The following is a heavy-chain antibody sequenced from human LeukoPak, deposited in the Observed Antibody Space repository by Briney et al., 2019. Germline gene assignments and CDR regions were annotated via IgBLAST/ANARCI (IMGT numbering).Heavy chain of an antibody. Sequence: GGSLRLSCAASGFTFSSSWMYWVRQAPGKGLVWVSRINSDESITTYADSVKGRFTISRDNAKNTLYLQMGSLRAEDTAVYYCVKDSQEMAIMEYWGQGTQVTVSS. CDR3: VKDSQEMAIMEY. V-gene: IGHV3-74*01. CDR1: GFTFSSSW. J-gene: IGHJ4*02. CDR2: INSDESIT. D-gene: IGHD5-24*01.